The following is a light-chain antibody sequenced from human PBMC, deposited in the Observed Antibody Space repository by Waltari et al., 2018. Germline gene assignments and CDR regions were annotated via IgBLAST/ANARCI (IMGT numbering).Light chain of an antibody. CDR1: QSIMTN. CDR2: ETS. Sequence: EIVMTQYPATLHVSPGVRGPLSCWASQSIMTNVAWYQQKPGQAPRPLIYETSTRATATPARFSGSESTRDFTITIIILQSGDFAVYYGQQYQQWSTVGGGTEVEI. J-gene: IGKJ4*01. CDR3: QQYQQWST. V-gene: IGKV3-15*01.